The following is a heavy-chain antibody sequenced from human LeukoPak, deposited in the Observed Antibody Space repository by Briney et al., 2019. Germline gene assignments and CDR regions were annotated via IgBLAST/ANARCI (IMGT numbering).Heavy chain of an antibody. V-gene: IGHV3-21*01. Sequence: PGGSLRLSCAASGFTFNTYSMNWVRQAPGKGLEWVSSISSSSTYIYYADSVKGRVTISRDNAKNSLYLQMNSLRGEDTAVYYCARGFYDTLTGPDYWGQGTLVTVSS. CDR3: ARGFYDTLTGPDY. D-gene: IGHD3-9*01. CDR2: ISSSSTYI. CDR1: GFTFNTYS. J-gene: IGHJ4*02.